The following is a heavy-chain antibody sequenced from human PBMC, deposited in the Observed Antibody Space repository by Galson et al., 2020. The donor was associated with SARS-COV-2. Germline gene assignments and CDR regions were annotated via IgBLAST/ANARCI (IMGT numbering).Heavy chain of an antibody. CDR3: ARNHDSSGYYYEIDY. CDR2: IKQDGSEK. V-gene: IGHV3-7*01. CDR1: GFTFSSHW. D-gene: IGHD3-22*01. Sequence: RGSLRLSCAASGFTFSSHWMSWVRQAPGQGLEWVANIKQDGSEKYYVDSVKGRFTISRDNAKNSLYLQMNSLRAEDTAVYYCARNHDSSGYYYEIDYWGQGTLVTVAS. J-gene: IGHJ4*02.